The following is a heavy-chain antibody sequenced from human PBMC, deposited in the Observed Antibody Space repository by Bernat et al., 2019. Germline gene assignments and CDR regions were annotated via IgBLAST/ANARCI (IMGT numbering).Heavy chain of an antibody. V-gene: IGHV3-15*01. CDR3: TTHRGYSSGASFDY. D-gene: IGHD6-19*01. Sequence: EVQLVESGGGLVQPGVSLRLSCTTSGFTFSIASMSWVRQAPGKGLVWAGHFKAKKGGGTADYAAPVKDRFTISRDDSKNTLYLQMISLKTEDTALYYCTTHRGYSSGASFDYWGQGTPVTVSA. CDR2: FKAKKGGGTA. J-gene: IGHJ4*02. CDR1: GFTFSIAS.